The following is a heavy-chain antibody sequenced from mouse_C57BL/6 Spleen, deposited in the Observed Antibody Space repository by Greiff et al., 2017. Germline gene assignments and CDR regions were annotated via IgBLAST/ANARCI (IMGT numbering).Heavy chain of an antibody. V-gene: IGHV1-52*01. CDR1: GYTFTSYW. J-gene: IGHJ3*01. Sequence: QVQLQQPGAELVRPGSSVKLSCKASGYTFTSYWMHWVKQRPIQGLEWIGNIDPSDSETNYNQKFKDKATLTVDTSSSTAYMQLSSLTSEDSAVYYCARGDSAWFAYWGQGTLVTVSA. CDR3: ARGDSAWFAY. CDR2: IDPSDSET.